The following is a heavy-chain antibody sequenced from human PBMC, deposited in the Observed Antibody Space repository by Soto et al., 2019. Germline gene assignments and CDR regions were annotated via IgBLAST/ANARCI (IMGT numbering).Heavy chain of an antibody. CDR2: INHSGST. CDR3: VRGVDYTMVRGVPRGWFDP. D-gene: IGHD3-10*01. Sequence: PSETLSLTCAVYGGSFSGYYWSWIRQPPGKGLEWIGEINHSGSTNYNPSLKSRVTISVDTSKNQFSLKLSSVTAADTAVYYCVRGVDYTMVRGVPRGWFDPWGQGTLVTVSS. CDR1: GGSFSGYY. J-gene: IGHJ5*02. V-gene: IGHV4-34*01.